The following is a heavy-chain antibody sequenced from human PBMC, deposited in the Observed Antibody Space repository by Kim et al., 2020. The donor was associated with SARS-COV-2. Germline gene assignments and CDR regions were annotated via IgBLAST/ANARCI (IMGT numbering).Heavy chain of an antibody. Sequence: SETLSLTCAVYGGSFSGYYWSWIRQPPGKGLEWIGEINHSGSTNYNPSLKSRVTISVDTSKNQFSLKLSSVTAADTAVYYCARGPRGYSSYCYFDYWGQGTLVTVSS. CDR3: ARGPRGYSSYCYFDY. V-gene: IGHV4-34*01. D-gene: IGHD5-18*01. CDR1: GGSFSGYY. CDR2: INHSGST. J-gene: IGHJ4*02.